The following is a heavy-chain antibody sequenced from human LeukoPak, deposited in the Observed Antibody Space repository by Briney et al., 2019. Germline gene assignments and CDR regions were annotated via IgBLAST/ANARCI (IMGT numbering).Heavy chain of an antibody. Sequence: SETLSPTCAVYGGSFSGYYWSWIRQPPGKGLEWIGEINHSGSTNYNPSLKSRVTISVDTSKNQFSLKLSSVTAADTAVYYCARWVTTYYFDYWGQGTLVTVSS. CDR1: GGSFSGYY. CDR2: INHSGST. CDR3: ARWVTTYYFDY. J-gene: IGHJ4*02. V-gene: IGHV4-34*01. D-gene: IGHD4-17*01.